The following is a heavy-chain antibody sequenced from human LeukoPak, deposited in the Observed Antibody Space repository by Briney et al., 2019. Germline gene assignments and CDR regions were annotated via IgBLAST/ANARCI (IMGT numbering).Heavy chain of an antibody. CDR1: GFSFSPYG. CDR3: ARYYGSGTYAFDI. V-gene: IGHV3-74*01. CDR2: INSDGSST. D-gene: IGHD3-10*01. Sequence: GGSLRLSCAASGFSFSPYGMSWVRQAPGKGLEWVSRINSDGSSTTYAGSVKGRFTISRDNAKNTLYLQMNSLRAEDTAVYYCARYYGSGTYAFDIWGQGTMVTVSS. J-gene: IGHJ3*02.